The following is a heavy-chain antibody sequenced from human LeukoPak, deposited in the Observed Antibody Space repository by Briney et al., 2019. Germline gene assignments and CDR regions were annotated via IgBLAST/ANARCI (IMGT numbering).Heavy chain of an antibody. CDR2: ISPVDSDT. J-gene: IGHJ4*02. Sequence: GESLKISCKCSCYTFTSYWIGWVRQMPGKGLEWLGIISPVDSDTRYSPSFQGQVTISADKSISTAYLQWSSLKASDTAIYYCARHVPFSGSYYFDYWGQGTLVTVSS. D-gene: IGHD1-26*01. V-gene: IGHV5-51*01. CDR3: ARHVPFSGSYYFDY. CDR1: CYTFTSYW.